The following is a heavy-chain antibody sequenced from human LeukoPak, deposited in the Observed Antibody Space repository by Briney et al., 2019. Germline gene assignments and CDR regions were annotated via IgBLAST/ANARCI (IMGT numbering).Heavy chain of an antibody. CDR2: IYTSGSI. CDR1: GGSISSYY. J-gene: IGHJ6*03. V-gene: IGHV4-4*07. D-gene: IGHD3-16*02. Sequence: SETLSLTCTVSGGSISSYYWSWIRQPAGKGLEWIGRIYTSGSINYNPSLKSRVTMSVDTSKNQFSLRLSSVTAADTAVYYCAGSPTLSQSYCYYYMDVWGKGTTVTISS. CDR3: AGSPTLSQSYCYYYMDV.